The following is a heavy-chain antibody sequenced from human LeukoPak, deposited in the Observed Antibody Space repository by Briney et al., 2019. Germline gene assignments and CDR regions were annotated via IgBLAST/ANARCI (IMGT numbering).Heavy chain of an antibody. J-gene: IGHJ4*02. V-gene: IGHV3-30*04. D-gene: IGHD3-16*01. Sequence: QPGGSLRLSCAASGFTFSSYAMHWVRQAPGKGLEWVAVISYDGSNKYYADSVKGRFTISRDNSKNTLYLQMSSLRAEDTAVYYCAKDDLGEVAANIPRLPFYWGQGTLVTVSS. CDR1: GFTFSSYA. CDR3: AKDDLGEVAANIPRLPFY. CDR2: ISYDGSNK.